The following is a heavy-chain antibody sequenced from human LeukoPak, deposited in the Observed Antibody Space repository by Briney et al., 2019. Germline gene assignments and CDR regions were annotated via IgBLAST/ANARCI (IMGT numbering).Heavy chain of an antibody. Sequence: PGGSLRLSCAASGFTFSSYSMNWVRQAPGKGLEWVSSISSSSSYIYYADSVKGRFTISRDNAKNSLYLQMNSLRAEDTAVYYCARDLGYSSSWYSEYFQHWGQGTLVTVSS. CDR2: ISSSSSYI. D-gene: IGHD6-13*01. CDR1: GFTFSSYS. CDR3: ARDLGYSSSWYSEYFQH. V-gene: IGHV3-21*01. J-gene: IGHJ1*01.